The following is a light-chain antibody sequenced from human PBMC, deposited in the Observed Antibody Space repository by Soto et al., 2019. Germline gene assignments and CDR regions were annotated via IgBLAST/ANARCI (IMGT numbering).Light chain of an antibody. CDR1: QSISRN. Sequence: DIQMTQSPSSLSASVGDRVTISCRASQSISRNLNWYQQKPGKAPKLLIYAASSLQSGVPSRFSGSGSGTDFTLTISSLQPDDFVTYYCQQSYSTPMYTFGQGTKLEIK. V-gene: IGKV1-39*01. J-gene: IGKJ2*01. CDR3: QQSYSTPMYT. CDR2: AAS.